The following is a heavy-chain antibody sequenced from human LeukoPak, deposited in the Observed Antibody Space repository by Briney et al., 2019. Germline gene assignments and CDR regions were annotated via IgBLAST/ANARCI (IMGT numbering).Heavy chain of an antibody. CDR2: IASDGSST. CDR3: ARGRPHGNDY. J-gene: IGHJ4*02. CDR1: GFTFSSYW. Sequence: GGSLRLSCAASGFTFSSYWMNWARQAPGKGLVWVSRIASDGSSTTYADSVKGRFSISRDNAKNTLYLQMNSLRVEDTAVYYCARGRPHGNDYWGQGTLVTVSS. V-gene: IGHV3-74*01. D-gene: IGHD4-23*01.